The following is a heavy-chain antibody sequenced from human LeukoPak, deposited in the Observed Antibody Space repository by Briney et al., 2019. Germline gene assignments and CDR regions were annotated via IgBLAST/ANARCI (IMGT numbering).Heavy chain of an antibody. J-gene: IGHJ6*03. CDR2: ISGSGGST. D-gene: IGHD5-18*01. V-gene: IGHV3-23*01. CDR3: AKDSVDTAMVPTNYYYYYHMDV. Sequence: PGGSLRLSCAASGFTFSSYAMSWVRQAPGKGLEWVSAISGSGGSTYYADSVKGRFTISRDNSKNTLYLQMNSLRAEDTAVYYCAKDSVDTAMVPTNYYYYYHMDVWGKGTTVTVSS. CDR1: GFTFSSYA.